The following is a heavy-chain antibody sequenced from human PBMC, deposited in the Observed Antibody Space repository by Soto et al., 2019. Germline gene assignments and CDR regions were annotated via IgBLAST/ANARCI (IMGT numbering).Heavy chain of an antibody. D-gene: IGHD3-22*01. Sequence: GGSLRLSCATSGFTFSSYAMTWVRQAPGKGLEWGSAITGSGASTDSADSAKGRFTVSRDNSMGTLFLQMNSLRAEDTAVYYCAKFGRSGYHYAAFDSWGQGTLVTVSS. CDR3: AKFGRSGYHYAAFDS. J-gene: IGHJ4*02. V-gene: IGHV3-23*01. CDR1: GFTFSSYA. CDR2: ITGSGAST.